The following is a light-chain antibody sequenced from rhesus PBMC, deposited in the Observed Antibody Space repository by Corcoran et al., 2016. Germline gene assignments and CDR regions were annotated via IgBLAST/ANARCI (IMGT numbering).Light chain of an antibody. Sequence: ETVMMQSPANLSLSRGERATLSCSASQSVGSTLAWDQQKTGQAPRRLIYDADRKATGIPDRFSGSGSETEFTLTISSRVPEDVGVYYCQKYNDWALTFGGGTKVEIK. V-gene: IGKV3-42*01. CDR3: QKYNDWALT. J-gene: IGKJ4*01. CDR1: QSVGST. CDR2: DAD.